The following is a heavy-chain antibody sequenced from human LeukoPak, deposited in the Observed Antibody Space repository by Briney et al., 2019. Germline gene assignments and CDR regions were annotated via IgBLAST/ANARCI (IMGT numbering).Heavy chain of an antibody. D-gene: IGHD4-23*01. V-gene: IGHV3-7*01. CDR3: ARGRPHGNDY. Sequence: GGSLRLSCAVSGLTFSSSWMDWVRQAPGKGLEWVASINPDGNKKYSADSVKGRLTISRDNAENSLYLQMNSLRVEDTAVYYCARGRPHGNDYWGQGTLLTVSS. CDR2: INPDGNKK. CDR1: GLTFSSSW. J-gene: IGHJ4*02.